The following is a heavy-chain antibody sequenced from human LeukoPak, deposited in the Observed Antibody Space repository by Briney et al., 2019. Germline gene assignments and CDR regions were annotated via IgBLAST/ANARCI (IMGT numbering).Heavy chain of an antibody. D-gene: IGHD3-22*01. CDR3: ARTYYYDSSGYPVQVSDAFDI. Sequence: ASVKVSCKASGATFSSYAISWVRQAPGQGLEWMGGIIPIIHTADYAQKFQGRVTITADESTSTVYMELSRLRSEDTAMYYCARTYYYDSSGYPVQVSDAFDIWGQGTMVTVSS. CDR2: IIPIIHTA. J-gene: IGHJ3*02. V-gene: IGHV1-69*13. CDR1: GATFSSYA.